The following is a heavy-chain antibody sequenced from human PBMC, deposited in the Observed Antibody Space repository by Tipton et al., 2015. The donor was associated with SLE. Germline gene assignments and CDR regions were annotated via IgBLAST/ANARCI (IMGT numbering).Heavy chain of an antibody. CDR1: GFTFDRYA. J-gene: IGHJ6*03. V-gene: IGHV3-23*03. CDR3: ARIEGSLKYYYYYYMDV. Sequence: SLRLSCAASGFTFDRYAMTWVRQAPGKGLEWVSVIFSGGRTSYGDSVKGRFTISRDDSKNTVYLQMSSLRAEDTAVYYCARIEGSLKYYYYYYMDVWGKGTTVTVSS. CDR2: IFSGGRT. D-gene: IGHD2/OR15-2a*01.